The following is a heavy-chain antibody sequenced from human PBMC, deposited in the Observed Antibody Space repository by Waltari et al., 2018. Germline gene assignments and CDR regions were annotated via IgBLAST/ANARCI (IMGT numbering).Heavy chain of an antibody. CDR3: SVSLNS. J-gene: IGHJ4*02. CDR2: IKPDGSES. CDR1: GFSFKNDW. Sequence: EVQLVESGGGLVQPGGSLRLSCAASGFSFKNDWLDWVRQAPGKGLEWVANIKPDGSESHHGDSVKGRFTIARDNAQNLLYLQMNSLRVEDTAVYYCSVSLNSWGQGTLVTVSS. V-gene: IGHV3-7*01.